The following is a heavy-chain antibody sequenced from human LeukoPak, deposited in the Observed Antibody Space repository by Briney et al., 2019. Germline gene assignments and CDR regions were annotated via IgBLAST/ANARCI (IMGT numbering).Heavy chain of an antibody. CDR1: GGSISSYY. CDR3: ARIPVDP. CDR2: INHSGST. D-gene: IGHD2-2*02. J-gene: IGHJ5*02. Sequence: PSETLSLTCTVSGGSISSYYWSWIRQPPGKGLEWIGEINHSGSTNYNPSLKSRVTISVDTSKNQFSLKLSSVTAADTAVYYCARIPVDPWGQGTLVTVSS. V-gene: IGHV4-34*01.